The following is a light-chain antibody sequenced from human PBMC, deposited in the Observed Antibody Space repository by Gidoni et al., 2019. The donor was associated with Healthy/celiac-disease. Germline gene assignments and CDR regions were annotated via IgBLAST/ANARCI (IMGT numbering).Light chain of an antibody. V-gene: IGKV1-5*03. Sequence: DFQRTQSPSPLSASVGDRVTITCRASQSISSLLAWYQQKPGKAPKLLIYKASSLESGVPSRFSGSGSGTEFTLTISSLQPDDFATYYCQQYNSYLWTFGQGTKVEIK. J-gene: IGKJ1*01. CDR1: QSISSL. CDR3: QQYNSYLWT. CDR2: KAS.